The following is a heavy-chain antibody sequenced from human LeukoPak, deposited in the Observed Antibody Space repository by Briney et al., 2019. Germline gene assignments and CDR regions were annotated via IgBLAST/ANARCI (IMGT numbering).Heavy chain of an antibody. CDR3: ARVGNTAEAGTVDY. CDR1: GFTFSSYS. J-gene: IGHJ4*02. V-gene: IGHV3-21*01. Sequence: GGSLRLSCAASGFTFSSYSMNWVRQAPGKGLEWVSSISSSSSYIYCADSVKGRFTISRDNAKNSLYLQMNSLRAEDTAVYYCARVGNTAEAGTVDYWGQGTLVTVSS. CDR2: ISSSSSYI. D-gene: IGHD6-13*01.